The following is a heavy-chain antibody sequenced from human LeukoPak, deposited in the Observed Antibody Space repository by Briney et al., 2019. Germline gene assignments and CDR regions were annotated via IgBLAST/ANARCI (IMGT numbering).Heavy chain of an antibody. Sequence: GSFLQICCTGSGYSITTYWISCVRQMPGKVLELLGVIYPGDSDTGYSPSFQGQVTLSADNTISTDYLQWSSLKASDTAIYYCAIYSLERGTDPDYWGQGTLVTVSS. V-gene: IGHV5-51*01. J-gene: IGHJ4*02. D-gene: IGHD1-1*01. CDR2: IYPGDSDT. CDR1: GYSITTYW. CDR3: AIYSLERGTDPDY.